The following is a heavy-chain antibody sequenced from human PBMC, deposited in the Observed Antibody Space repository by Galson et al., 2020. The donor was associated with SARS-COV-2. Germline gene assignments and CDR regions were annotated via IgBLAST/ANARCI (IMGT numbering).Heavy chain of an antibody. V-gene: IGHV3-21*01. D-gene: IGHD6-19*01. CDR3: AREVYSGGWVDY. Sequence: GESLKISCAASGFIFSNYDMIWVRQAPGKGLEWVSSISTSSRHTYYADSLKGRFTISRDNAKNSLYLQMNSLRADDTAVYYCAREVYSGGWVDYWGQGTLVTVSS. CDR2: ISTSSRHT. CDR1: GFIFSNYD. J-gene: IGHJ4*02.